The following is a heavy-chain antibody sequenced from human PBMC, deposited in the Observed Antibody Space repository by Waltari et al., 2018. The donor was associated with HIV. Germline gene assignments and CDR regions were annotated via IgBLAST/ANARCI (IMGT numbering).Heavy chain of an antibody. J-gene: IGHJ4*02. D-gene: IGHD1-20*01. CDR3: TRDLARYNWNDIPLDY. V-gene: IGHV3-74*01. Sequence: EVQLVESGGGLVQPGGSLRLSCAASGFTFSSYWMHWVRQAPGKGQVWVSCSSRDGTPTSCADTGKGRFTIARDNAKTTLYLQMNSMRAEDTAVYYCTRDLARYNWNDIPLDYWGQGALVTVSS. CDR1: GFTFSSYW. CDR2: SSRDGTPT.